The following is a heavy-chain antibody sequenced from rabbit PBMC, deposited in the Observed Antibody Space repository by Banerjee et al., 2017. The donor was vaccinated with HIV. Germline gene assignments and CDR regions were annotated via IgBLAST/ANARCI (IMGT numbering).Heavy chain of an antibody. V-gene: IGHV1S45*01. CDR3: ARRPSGAGNLYLAL. Sequence: QEQLEESGGDLVKPEGSLTLTCTASGFSFSSSYWICWVRQAPGKGLEWIACIYTGSSGDTYYATWAKGRFTISKTSSTTVTLQMTSLTAADTATYFCARRPSGAGNLYLALWGPGTLVTVS. CDR1: GFSFSSSYW. J-gene: IGHJ4*01. D-gene: IGHD4-2*01. CDR2: IYTGSSGDT.